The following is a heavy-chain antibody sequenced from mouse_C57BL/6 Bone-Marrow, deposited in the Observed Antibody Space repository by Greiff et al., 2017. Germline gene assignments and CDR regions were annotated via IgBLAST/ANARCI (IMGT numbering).Heavy chain of an antibody. V-gene: IGHV3-6*01. CDR2: ISYDGSN. D-gene: IGHD3-2*02. J-gene: IGHJ2*01. CDR3: ARVRAAQEWYFDY. Sequence: EVQLQESGPGLVKPSQSLSLTCSVTGYSITSGYYWNWIRQFPGNKLEWMGYISYDGSNNYNPSLKNRISITRDTSKNQFFLKLNSVTTEDTATYYCARVRAAQEWYFDYWGQGTTLTVSS. CDR1: GYSITSGYY.